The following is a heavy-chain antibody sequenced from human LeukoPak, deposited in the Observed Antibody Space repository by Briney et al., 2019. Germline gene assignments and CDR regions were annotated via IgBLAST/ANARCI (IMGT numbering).Heavy chain of an antibody. J-gene: IGHJ4*02. V-gene: IGHV3-21*04. CDR1: GFTFSSYS. Sequence: GGSLRLSCAASGFTFSSYSMNWVRQAPGKGLEWVSSISSSSSYIYYADSVKGRFTISRDNSKNTLYLQLNSLRADDTAVYYCVKDYDSSGWTSRNWGQGTLVTVSS. D-gene: IGHD3-22*01. CDR3: VKDYDSSGWTSRN. CDR2: ISSSSSYI.